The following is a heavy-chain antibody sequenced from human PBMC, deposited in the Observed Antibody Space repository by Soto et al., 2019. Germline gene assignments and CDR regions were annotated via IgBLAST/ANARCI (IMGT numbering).Heavy chain of an antibody. Sequence: SETLSLTCTVSGASISRYYWSWIRQSPGKGLEWIGYLYNTGSTIYNPSLKSRVTISVDTSKNQFSLKMNSVTAADTAVYYCARHTPAISISDHWGQGTLVTVSS. V-gene: IGHV4-59*01. J-gene: IGHJ4*02. CDR2: LYNTGST. CDR1: GASISRYY. D-gene: IGHD2-15*01. CDR3: ARHTPAISISDH.